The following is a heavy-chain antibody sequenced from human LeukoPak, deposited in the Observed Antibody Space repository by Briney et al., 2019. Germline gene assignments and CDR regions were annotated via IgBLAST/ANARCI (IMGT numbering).Heavy chain of an antibody. J-gene: IGHJ5*02. CDR1: GGSISSDY. V-gene: IGHV4-59*12. Sequence: SETLSHTCTVSGGSISSDYWSWIRQPPGKGLEWIGYIYYSGITNYTPSLKSRVTISLDTSKNQFSLKLNSVTAADTAVYYCARTAAQTFDPWGQGTLVTVSS. D-gene: IGHD6-13*01. CDR2: IYYSGIT. CDR3: ARTAAQTFDP.